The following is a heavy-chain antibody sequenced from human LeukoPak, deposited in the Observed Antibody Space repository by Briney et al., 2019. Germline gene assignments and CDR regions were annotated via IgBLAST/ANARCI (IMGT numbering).Heavy chain of an antibody. CDR1: GFTFSSYW. D-gene: IGHD3-22*01. J-gene: IGHJ1*01. V-gene: IGHV3-30-3*01. CDR2: ISYDGSNK. Sequence: GGSLRLSCAASGFTFSSYWMSWVRQAPGKGLEWVAVISYDGSNKYYAESVKGRFTISRDNSKNTLYLQMNSLRAEDTAVYYCARDFDSSGYHYQYFQNWGQGTLVTVSS. CDR3: ARDFDSSGYHYQYFQN.